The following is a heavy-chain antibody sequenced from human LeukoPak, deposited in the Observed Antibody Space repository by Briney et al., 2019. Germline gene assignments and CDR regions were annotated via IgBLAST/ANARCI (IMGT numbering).Heavy chain of an antibody. Sequence: ASVKVSCKASGYTFTSYGISWVRQAPGQGLEWMGWISAYNGNTNYAQKLQGRVTMTTDTSTSTAHMELRSLRSDDTAVYYCATFQQSYSSGWYPLGYWGQGTLVTVSS. D-gene: IGHD6-19*01. CDR2: ISAYNGNT. CDR3: ATFQQSYSSGWYPLGY. CDR1: GYTFTSYG. J-gene: IGHJ4*02. V-gene: IGHV1-18*01.